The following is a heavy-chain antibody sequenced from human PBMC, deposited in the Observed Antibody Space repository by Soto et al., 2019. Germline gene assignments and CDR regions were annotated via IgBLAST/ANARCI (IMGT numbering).Heavy chain of an antibody. Sequence: QVQLVESGGGVVQPGRSLRLSCAASGFTFSSYGMHWVRQAPGKGLEWVAVIWYDGSNKYSADCVKGRFTISRDNSKNTLDLQMNSLRAEDTAVYYCAREQQLVPISWGNWFDPWGQGTLVTVSS. CDR2: IWYDGSNK. J-gene: IGHJ5*02. D-gene: IGHD6-13*01. CDR1: GFTFSSYG. CDR3: AREQQLVPISWGNWFDP. V-gene: IGHV3-33*01.